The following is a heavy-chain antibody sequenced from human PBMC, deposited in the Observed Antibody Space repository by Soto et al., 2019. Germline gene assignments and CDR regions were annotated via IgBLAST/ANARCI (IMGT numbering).Heavy chain of an antibody. D-gene: IGHD2-15*01. V-gene: IGHV1-3*01. Sequence: ASVKVSCKASGYIFTRYAVHWVRQAPGQRLEWMGSINAGNGNTRYSKNFKGRVTIIRDTSANTAYMELSSLRSEDTALYFCKREILSISGGLTPYNWFDPGGKETLVTFSS. CDR1: GYIFTRYA. J-gene: IGHJ5*02. CDR3: KREILSISGGLTPYNWFDP. CDR2: INAGNGNT.